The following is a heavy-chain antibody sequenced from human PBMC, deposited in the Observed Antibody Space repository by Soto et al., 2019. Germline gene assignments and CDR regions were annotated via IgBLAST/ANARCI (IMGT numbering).Heavy chain of an antibody. Sequence: QVQLVQSGAEVKKPGASVKVSCKASGYTFTSYGISWVRQAPGQGLEWMGWIRAYNGNTNYAQKLQGRVTMTTDTSTSTGYMELRSLCCDDTAVYYCAGDLPTMDVVGQGTTVTVSS. CDR2: IRAYNGNT. CDR1: GYTFTSYG. V-gene: IGHV1-18*01. CDR3: AGDLPTMDV. J-gene: IGHJ6*02.